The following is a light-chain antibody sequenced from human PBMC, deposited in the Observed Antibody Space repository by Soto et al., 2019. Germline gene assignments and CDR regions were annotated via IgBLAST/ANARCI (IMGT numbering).Light chain of an antibody. V-gene: IGLV7-43*01. CDR3: LLYYGGAAV. J-gene: IGLJ7*01. CDR1: TGAVTSGYY. CDR2: GTS. Sequence: QAVVTQEPSLTVSPGGTVTLTCASSTGAVTSGYYPSWFQQKPGQAPRALIYGTSNKHSLNPARFSGSLLGGKAALTLSGVQPEDEAEYYCLLYYGGAAVFGGGTQLTVL.